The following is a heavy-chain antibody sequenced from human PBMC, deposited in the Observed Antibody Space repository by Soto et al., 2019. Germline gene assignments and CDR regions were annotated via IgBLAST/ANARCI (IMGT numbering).Heavy chain of an antibody. J-gene: IGHJ5*02. Sequence: QVQLVQSGAEVKKPGSSVKVSCKASGGTFSSYDISWVRQAPGQGLEWMGGSIPIFGTANYAQKFQGRVTITADESTSTADMELSSLRSEDTAVYYCARGITGTTLNWFDPWGQGTLVTVSS. D-gene: IGHD1-7*01. CDR1: GGTFSSYD. CDR3: ARGITGTTLNWFDP. V-gene: IGHV1-69*12. CDR2: SIPIFGTA.